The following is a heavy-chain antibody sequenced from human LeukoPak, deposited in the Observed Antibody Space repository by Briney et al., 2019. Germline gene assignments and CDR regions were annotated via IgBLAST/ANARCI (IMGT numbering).Heavy chain of an antibody. D-gene: IGHD6-19*01. CDR1: GGSISSSSYY. CDR2: IYYSGST. CDR3: ARRKRAGNWFDP. Sequence: SETLSLTCTVSGGSISSSSYYWGWIRQPPGKGLEWIGSIYYSGSTYYNPSLKSRVTISVDTSKNQFSLKLSSVTAADTAVYYCARRKRAGNWFDPWGQGTLVTVSS. V-gene: IGHV4-39*01. J-gene: IGHJ5*02.